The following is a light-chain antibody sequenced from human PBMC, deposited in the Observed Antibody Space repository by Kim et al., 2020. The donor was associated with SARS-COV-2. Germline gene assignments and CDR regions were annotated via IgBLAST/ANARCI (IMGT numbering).Light chain of an antibody. Sequence: DIQLTQSPSTLSASPGDRVIITCRASQTINDWLAWYQQKPTQAPKLLIYKATLLGNGVPSRFSGSWTGADFTLTISSLQPDDFATYYCQHYHSFPYTFGPGTKLEI. CDR3: QHYHSFPYT. CDR1: QTINDW. V-gene: IGKV1-5*03. CDR2: KAT. J-gene: IGKJ2*01.